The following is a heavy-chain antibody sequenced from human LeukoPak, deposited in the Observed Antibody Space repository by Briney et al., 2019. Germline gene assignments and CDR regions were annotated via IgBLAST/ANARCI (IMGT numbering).Heavy chain of an antibody. D-gene: IGHD6-13*01. CDR2: IKEDGSEK. Sequence: PGGSLRLSCAASGFTFSNYYMSWVRQDPGKGLEWVANIKEDGSEKYYVDSVKGRFTISRDNAKNSLFLQMNSLRAEDTAVYYCARDEKPSGYSSSWLPLWGQGTLVTVSS. CDR1: GFTFSNYY. CDR3: ARDEKPSGYSSSWLPL. V-gene: IGHV3-7*01. J-gene: IGHJ4*02.